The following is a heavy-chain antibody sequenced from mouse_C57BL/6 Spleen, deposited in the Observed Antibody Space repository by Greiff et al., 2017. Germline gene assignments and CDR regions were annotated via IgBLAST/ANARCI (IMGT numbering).Heavy chain of an antibody. V-gene: IGHV1-26*01. Sequence: EVQLQQSGPELVKPGASVKISCKASGYTFTDYYMNGVKQSHGKSLEWIGDINPNNGGTSYNQKFKGKATLTVDKSSSTAYMELRSLTSEDSAVYYCARYGSSRVYAMDYWGQGTSVTVSS. CDR2: INPNNGGT. D-gene: IGHD1-1*01. J-gene: IGHJ4*01. CDR1: GYTFTDYY. CDR3: ARYGSSRVYAMDY.